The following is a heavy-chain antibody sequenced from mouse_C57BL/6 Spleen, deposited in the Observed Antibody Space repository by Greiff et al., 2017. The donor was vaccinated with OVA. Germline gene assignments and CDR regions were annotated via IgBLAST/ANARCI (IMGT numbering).Heavy chain of an antibody. CDR3: VRHKATVVGGAMDY. V-gene: IGHV10-1*01. CDR2: LRSKSNNYAT. D-gene: IGHD1-1*01. J-gene: IGHJ4*01. Sequence: DVQLVESGGGLVQPKGSLKLSCAASGFSFNTYAMNWVRQAPGKGLEWVARLRSKSNNYATYYADSVKDRFTISRDDSESMLYLQMNNLKTEDTAMYYCVRHKATVVGGAMDYWGQGTSVTVSS. CDR1: GFSFNTYA.